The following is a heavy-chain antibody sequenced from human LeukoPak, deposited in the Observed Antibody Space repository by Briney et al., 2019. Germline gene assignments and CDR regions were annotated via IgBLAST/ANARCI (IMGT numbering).Heavy chain of an antibody. J-gene: IGHJ3*02. Sequence: PGGSLRLSCAASGFTFSSYLMSWVRQAPGKGLEWVANIKQDGSEKYYVDSVKGRFTISRDNAKNSLYLQMNSLRAEDTAVYYCARVAHSGSYLGAFDIWGQGTMVTVSS. D-gene: IGHD1-26*01. CDR3: ARVAHSGSYLGAFDI. V-gene: IGHV3-7*01. CDR1: GFTFSSYL. CDR2: IKQDGSEK.